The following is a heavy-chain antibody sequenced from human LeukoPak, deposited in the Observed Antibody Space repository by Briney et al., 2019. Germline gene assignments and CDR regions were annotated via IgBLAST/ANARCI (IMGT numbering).Heavy chain of an antibody. CDR3: ARGTGYGVFDY. CDR2: ISYDGSNK. V-gene: IGHV3-30*03. CDR1: GFTFSSYG. Sequence: GGSLRLSCAASGFTFSSYGMHWVRQAPGKGLEWVAVISYDGSNKYYADSVKGRFTISRDNSKNTLYLQMNSLRAEDTAVYFCARGTGYGVFDYWGQGTLVTVSS. J-gene: IGHJ4*02. D-gene: IGHD1-14*01.